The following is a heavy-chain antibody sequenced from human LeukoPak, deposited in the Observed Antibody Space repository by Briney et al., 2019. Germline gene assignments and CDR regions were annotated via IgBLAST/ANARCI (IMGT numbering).Heavy chain of an antibody. CDR2: IYYSGST. CDR3: ATTGYCSGNSCYLNPIDY. J-gene: IGHJ4*02. D-gene: IGHD2-15*01. V-gene: IGHV4-59*01. CDR1: GGSISSYY. Sequence: SETLSLTCTVSGGSISSYYWSWIRQPPGKGLEWIGYIYYSGSTNYNPSLKSRVTISVDTSKNQFSLKLSSVTAADTAVYYCATTGYCSGNSCYLNPIDYWGQGTLVTVSS.